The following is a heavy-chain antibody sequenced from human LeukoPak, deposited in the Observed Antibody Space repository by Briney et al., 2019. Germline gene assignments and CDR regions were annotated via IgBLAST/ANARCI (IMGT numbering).Heavy chain of an antibody. CDR2: IYHSGST. J-gene: IGHJ4*02. D-gene: IGHD3-10*01. V-gene: IGHV4-59*08. Sequence: SETLSLTCTVSGVSISSYYWSWIRQPPGKGLEWIGSIYHSGSTYYNPSLKSRVTISVDTSKNQFSLKLSSVTAADTAVYYCARQAGTGYFDYWGQGTLVTVSS. CDR3: ARQAGTGYFDY. CDR1: GVSISSYY.